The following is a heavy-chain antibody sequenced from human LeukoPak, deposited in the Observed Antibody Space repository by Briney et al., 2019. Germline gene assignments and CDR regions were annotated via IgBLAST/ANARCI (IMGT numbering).Heavy chain of an antibody. Sequence: GGSLRLSCAAFSGFAMSWVRQAPGKRLEWVSAINGRGDDTYYPDSVKGRFNIPRDNSNNTLYLQMNSLRADDTAVYYCAKGHRESSSFFDSWGQGIPVTVSS. J-gene: IGHJ4*02. CDR2: INGRGDDT. CDR1: SGFA. CDR3: AKGHRESSSFFDS. V-gene: IGHV3-23*01.